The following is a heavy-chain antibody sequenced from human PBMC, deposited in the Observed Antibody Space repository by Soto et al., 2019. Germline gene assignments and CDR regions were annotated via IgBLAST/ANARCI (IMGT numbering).Heavy chain of an antibody. Sequence: GGSLRLSCAASGFTYSTYTMHWVRQAPGKGLEWVAVISYDGNNKFYADSVKGRFTISRDSTKQTLYLQMNSLRSEDTAVYYCARWKTGTGYFYYGMDVWGQGTTVTVSS. CDR1: GFTYSTYT. V-gene: IGHV3-30-3*01. CDR2: ISYDGNNK. J-gene: IGHJ6*02. CDR3: ARWKTGTGYFYYGMDV. D-gene: IGHD1-1*01.